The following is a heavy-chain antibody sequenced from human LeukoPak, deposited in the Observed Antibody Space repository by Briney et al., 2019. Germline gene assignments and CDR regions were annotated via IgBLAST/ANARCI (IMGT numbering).Heavy chain of an antibody. CDR3: AKGYCSSTSCYIDY. CDR2: ISGSGGST. CDR1: GLTFSGYD. D-gene: IGHD2-2*02. Sequence: TGGSLRLSCAASGLTFSGYDMHWVRQAPGKGLEWVLAISGSGGSTYYADSVKGRFTISRHSSKNTLYLQMNSLRAEDTAVYYCAKGYCSSTSCYIDYWGQGTLVTVSS. J-gene: IGHJ4*02. V-gene: IGHV3-23*01.